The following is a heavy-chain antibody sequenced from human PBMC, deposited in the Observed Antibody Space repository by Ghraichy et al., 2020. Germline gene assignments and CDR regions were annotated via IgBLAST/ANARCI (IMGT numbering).Heavy chain of an antibody. J-gene: IGHJ5*02. CDR3: ARDTVGWFDP. V-gene: IGHV3-33*01. D-gene: IGHD4-11*01. CDR2: IWYDGSNK. CDR1: GFTFSSYG. Sequence: LSLTCAASGFTFSSYGMHWVRQAPGKGLEWVAVIWYDGSNKYYADSVKGRFTIFRDNSKNTLYLQMNSLRAEDTAVYYCARDTVGWFDPWGQGTLVTVSS.